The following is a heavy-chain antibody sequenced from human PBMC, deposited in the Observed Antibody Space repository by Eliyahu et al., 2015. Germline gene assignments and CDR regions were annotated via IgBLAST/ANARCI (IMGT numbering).Heavy chain of an antibody. CDR3: AREYNTSPWYYFDY. Sequence: QVQLVQSEAEVKKPGASVKVSCTASGYTFTNYAMHWVRQAPGQRLEYMGWINAGLGNTKYSQKFQGRVTITRDTSASTVYVELTSLTSEDTAVYYCAREYNTSPWYYFDYWGQGTLVTVSS. CDR2: INAGLGNT. V-gene: IGHV1-3*01. CDR1: GYTFTNYA. J-gene: IGHJ4*02. D-gene: IGHD6-6*01.